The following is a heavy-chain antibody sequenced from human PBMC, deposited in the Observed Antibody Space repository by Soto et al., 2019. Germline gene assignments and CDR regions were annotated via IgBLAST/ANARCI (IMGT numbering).Heavy chain of an antibody. J-gene: IGHJ3*01. CDR3: ARGDRGAFDL. V-gene: IGHV3-74*01. CDR1: GFTFSYYW. Sequence: EVQLLESGGGLVQPGESLRLSCAASGFTFSYYWMHWVRQAPGMGLVWVSRIHSDGSSTTYADSVKGRFTISRDNARNTRELQMNSLRAEDTAVDDCARGDRGAFDLWGQWTVLTVSS. CDR2: IHSDGSST. D-gene: IGHD1-26*01.